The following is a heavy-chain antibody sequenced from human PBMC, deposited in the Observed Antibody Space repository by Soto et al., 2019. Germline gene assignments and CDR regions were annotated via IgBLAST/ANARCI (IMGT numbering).Heavy chain of an antibody. Sequence: GESLKISCKASGYTFSNYRIAWVRQRPGRGLEWIGFIYPADSSATYSPSFPGHVIMSVDRSIKTAFLQWNSLEASDTAIYYCARHSSTSVRAPLEFWGPGTLVTVSS. CDR1: GYTFSNYR. J-gene: IGHJ4*02. V-gene: IGHV5-51*01. CDR3: ARHSSTSVRAPLEF. D-gene: IGHD2-2*01. CDR2: IYPADSSA.